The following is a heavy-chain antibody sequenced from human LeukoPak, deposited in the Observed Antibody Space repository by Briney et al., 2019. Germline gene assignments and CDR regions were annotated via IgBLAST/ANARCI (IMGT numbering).Heavy chain of an antibody. CDR3: ARDHESFDY. Sequence: GGSLRLSCAASGFTFDDYAMHWVRRAPGKGLEWVSLISGDGGSTYYADSVKGRFTISRDNAKNSLYLQMNSLRAEDTAVYYCARDHESFDYWGQGTLVTVSS. CDR2: ISGDGGST. V-gene: IGHV3-43*02. CDR1: GFTFDDYA. J-gene: IGHJ4*02.